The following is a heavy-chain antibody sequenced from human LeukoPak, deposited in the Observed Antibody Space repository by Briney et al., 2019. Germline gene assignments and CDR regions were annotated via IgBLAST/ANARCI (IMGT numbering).Heavy chain of an antibody. CDR2: VSGGGGTK. CDR1: GFTFSSYA. D-gene: IGHD3-10*01. V-gene: IGHV3-23*01. J-gene: IGHJ4*02. CDR3: ARGFGLPHSPSFDY. Sequence: GGSLRLSCAASGFTFSSYAMSWVRQAPGKGLEWVSTVSGGGGTKYYADSVKGRFTISRDNSKNTLYLQMNSLRAEDTAVYYCARGFGLPHSPSFDYWGQGTLVTVSS.